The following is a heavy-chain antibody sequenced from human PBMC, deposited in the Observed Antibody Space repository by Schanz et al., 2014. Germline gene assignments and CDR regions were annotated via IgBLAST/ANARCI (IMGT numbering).Heavy chain of an antibody. CDR1: GGTFNSYT. Sequence: QVRLVQSGAEVKKPGSSVKVSCKTSGGTFNSYTVTWVRQAPGQGPQWMGRISPLLGVANYAQEFQGRLTITADTSTSTAYMELSSLRSEDTAVYYCATCSGGTCHAKPVLDNWGQGTLVTVSS. J-gene: IGHJ4*02. D-gene: IGHD2-15*01. CDR2: ISPLLGVA. CDR3: ATCSGGTCHAKPVLDN. V-gene: IGHV1-69*02.